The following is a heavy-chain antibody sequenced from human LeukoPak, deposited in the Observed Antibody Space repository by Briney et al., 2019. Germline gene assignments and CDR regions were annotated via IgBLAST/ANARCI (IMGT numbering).Heavy chain of an antibody. CDR1: GFTFSSYG. CDR2: IWYDGSNK. V-gene: IGHV3-33*01. Sequence: RGSLRLSCAASGFTFSSYGMHWVRQAPGKGLEWVAVIWYDGSNKYYADSVKGRFTISRDNSKNTLYLQMNSLRAEDTAVYYCARDLIAAAGGYWGQGTLVTVSS. D-gene: IGHD6-13*01. J-gene: IGHJ4*02. CDR3: ARDLIAAAGGY.